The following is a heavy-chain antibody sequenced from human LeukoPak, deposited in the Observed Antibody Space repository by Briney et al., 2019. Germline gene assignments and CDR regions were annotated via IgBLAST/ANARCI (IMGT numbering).Heavy chain of an antibody. D-gene: IGHD4/OR15-4a*01. Sequence: SETLSLTCTVPGGSISTYYWSWIRQPPGKGLEYIGYIYYSGTTKYNPSLKSRVTISIDTSKDQFSLKLSSVTAADTALYYCARIGRGRGAFYFDYWGQGTLVTASS. CDR1: GGSISTYY. CDR3: ARIGRGRGAFYFDY. CDR2: IYYSGTT. V-gene: IGHV4-59*01. J-gene: IGHJ4*02.